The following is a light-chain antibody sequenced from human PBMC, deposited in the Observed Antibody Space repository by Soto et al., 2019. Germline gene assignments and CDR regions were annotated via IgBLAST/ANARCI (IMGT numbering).Light chain of an antibody. CDR3: QQYGSSPSIT. J-gene: IGKJ5*01. CDR2: GAS. V-gene: IGKV3-20*01. Sequence: DIVMTQSPSTLSVSPGERATLSCRAGQGVTTNFAWYQQKSGQAPRLLIYGASSRATGVPDRFSGGGSGTDFTLTISGLEPEDFAVYYCQQYGSSPSITFGQGTRLEIK. CDR1: QGVTTN.